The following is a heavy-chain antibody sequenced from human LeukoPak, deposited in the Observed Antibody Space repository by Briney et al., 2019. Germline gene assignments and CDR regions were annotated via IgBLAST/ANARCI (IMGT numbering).Heavy chain of an antibody. D-gene: IGHD5-12*01. CDR2: ISSDGNDK. CDR3: TTKVIRGNSGDDYDD. J-gene: IGHJ4*02. Sequence: GGSLRLSCAASGFTFGSYGMHWVRQAPGKGLEWVALISSDGNDKLYGDSVKGRFTISRDDSKSTLYLQMNSLRAEDTAVYYCTTKVIRGNSGDDYDDWGQGTLVTVSS. V-gene: IGHV3-30*03. CDR1: GFTFGSYG.